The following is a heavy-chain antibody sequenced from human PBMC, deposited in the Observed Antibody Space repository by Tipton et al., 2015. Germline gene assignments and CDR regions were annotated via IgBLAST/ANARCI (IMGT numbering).Heavy chain of an antibody. CDR3: SRVWAADGDFDY. CDR1: GYTFTSYG. CDR2: ISPLNVNA. J-gene: IGHJ4*02. Sequence: QLVQSGAEVKKPGASVKVSCKASGYTFTSYGISWVRQAPGQGLEWMGWISPLNVNANYAQKLQGRVTMTADTSTSTAYMELRSLRSDDTAVYYCSRVWAADGDFDYWGQGTLVTVSS. V-gene: IGHV1-18*01. D-gene: IGHD5-24*01.